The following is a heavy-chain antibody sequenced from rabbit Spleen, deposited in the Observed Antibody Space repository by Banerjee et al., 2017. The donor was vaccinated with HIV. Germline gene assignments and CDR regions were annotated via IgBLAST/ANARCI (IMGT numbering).Heavy chain of an antibody. V-gene: IGHV1S40*01. J-gene: IGHJ6*01. D-gene: IGHD8-1*01. Sequence: QSLEESGGDLVKPEGSLTLTCTASGFSFSSGYWMCWVRQAPGKGLEWIGCIYAGSGGSTYYASWAKGRFTITKTSSTTVTLQMTSLTVADTATYFCARDTGSSFSTYGMDLWGPGTLVTVS. CDR2: IYAGSGGST. CDR3: ARDTGSSFSTYGMDL. CDR1: GFSFSSGYW.